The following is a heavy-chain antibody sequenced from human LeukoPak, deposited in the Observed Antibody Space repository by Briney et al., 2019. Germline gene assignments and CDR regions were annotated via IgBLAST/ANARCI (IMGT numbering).Heavy chain of an antibody. CDR1: GGSFSGYY. V-gene: IGHV4-34*01. Sequence: PSETLSLTCAVYGGSFSGYYWSWIRQPPGKGLEWIGEINHSGSTNYNPSLKSRVTISVDTSKNQFSLKLSSVTAADTAVYYCAGGPLYDFWSGYSIFFDYWGQGTLVTVSS. D-gene: IGHD3-3*01. CDR2: INHSGST. J-gene: IGHJ4*02. CDR3: AGGPLYDFWSGYSIFFDY.